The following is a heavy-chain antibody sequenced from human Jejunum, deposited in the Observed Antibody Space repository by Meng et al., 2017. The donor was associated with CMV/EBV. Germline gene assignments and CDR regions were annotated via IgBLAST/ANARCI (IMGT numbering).Heavy chain of an antibody. V-gene: IGHV1-69*04. D-gene: IGHD2-15*01. CDR2: LIPVLGIP. Sequence: SGDTFSSYALSSVRQAPGQGLEWMGRLIPVLGIPTYAQRFQDSVTITADKSTRTAYMELRRLTSEDTAIYYCARVSSMVDYAADVWGQGTTVTVSS. J-gene: IGHJ6*02. CDR3: ARVSSMVDYAADV. CDR1: GDTFSSYA.